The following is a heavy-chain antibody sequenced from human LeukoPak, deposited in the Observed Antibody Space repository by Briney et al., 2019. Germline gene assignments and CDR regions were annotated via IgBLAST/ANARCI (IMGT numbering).Heavy chain of an antibody. CDR2: INPSGGST. Sequence: ASVKVSCKASGYTFTSYYMHWVRQAPGQGLEWMGIINPSGGSTSYAQKFQGRVTMTRDMSTSTVYMELSSLRSEDTAVYYCARAPQFGTSCCPGSAYYYYMDVWGKGTTVTVSS. CDR1: GYTFTSYY. CDR3: ARAPQFGTSCCPGSAYYYYMDV. V-gene: IGHV1-46*01. J-gene: IGHJ6*03. D-gene: IGHD2-2*01.